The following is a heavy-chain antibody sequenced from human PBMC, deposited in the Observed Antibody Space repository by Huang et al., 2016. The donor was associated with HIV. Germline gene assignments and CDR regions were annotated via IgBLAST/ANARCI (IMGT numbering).Heavy chain of an antibody. Sequence: QVQLVQSGPEVKKPGASVKVSCQTSGYIFSNYDINWVRQAPGQGLQWMGWLNPNSGKTAYGQNVQGRVTLTRSTSTGAAYMVLNSLTSQDTAVYYCARLTSGWYQDYWGQGTLVTVSS. D-gene: IGHD6-19*01. CDR3: ARLTSGWYQDY. J-gene: IGHJ4*02. V-gene: IGHV1-8*01. CDR2: LNPNSGKT. CDR1: GYIFSNYD.